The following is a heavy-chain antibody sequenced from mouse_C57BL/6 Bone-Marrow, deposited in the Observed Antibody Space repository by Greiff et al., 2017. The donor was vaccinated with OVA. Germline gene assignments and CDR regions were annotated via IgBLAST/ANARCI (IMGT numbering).Heavy chain of an antibody. V-gene: IGHV5-4*03. J-gene: IGHJ4*01. CDR2: ISAGGSYT. CDR1: GFTFSSYA. CDR3: ARGGDYYSSSYYAMDY. D-gene: IGHD1-1*01. Sequence: EVKLVESGGGLVKPGGSLKLSCAASGFTFSSYAMSWVRQTPEKRLEWVATISAGGSYTYYPDNVKGRFTISRDNAKNTLYLQMSQLKSEDTAMYYCARGGDYYSSSYYAMDYWGQGTSVTVSS.